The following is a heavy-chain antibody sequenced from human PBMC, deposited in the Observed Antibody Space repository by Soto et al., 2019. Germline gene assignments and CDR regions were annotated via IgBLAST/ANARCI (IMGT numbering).Heavy chain of an antibody. D-gene: IGHD1-26*01. CDR2: INAGNGNT. V-gene: IGHV1-3*01. CDR3: ARGGSLYWYFDL. J-gene: IGHJ2*01. Sequence: ASVKVSWKASGYTFTNYAMHWVRQAPGQRLEWMGWINAGNGNTKYPQKFQGRVTITRDTSASTAYMELSSLRSEDTAVYYCARGGSLYWYFDLWGRGTLVTVSS. CDR1: GYTFTNYA.